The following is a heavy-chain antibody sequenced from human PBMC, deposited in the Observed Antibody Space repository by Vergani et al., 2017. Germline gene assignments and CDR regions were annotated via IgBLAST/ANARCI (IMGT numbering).Heavy chain of an antibody. D-gene: IGHD1-26*01. Sequence: QVQLQESGPGLVKPTQTLSLTCAVSGGSVSSGDYYWSWIRQPAGKGLEWIGRVYTTGITKYNPSLNSRVSISVETSKNQFSLNLNSVTAADTAVYYCARSRAGVTIFDSWGQGTLVTVSS. CDR2: VYTTGIT. CDR1: GGSVSSGDYY. V-gene: IGHV4-61*02. CDR3: ARSRAGVTIFDS. J-gene: IGHJ4*02.